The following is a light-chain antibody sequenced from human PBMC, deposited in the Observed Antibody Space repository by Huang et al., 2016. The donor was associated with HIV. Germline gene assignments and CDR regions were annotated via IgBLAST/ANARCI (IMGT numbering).Light chain of an antibody. CDR1: QSISTY. CDR3: QQRGNWPPIT. Sequence: EIVLTQSPATLSLSPGERATLSCRASQSISTYLAWYQQKPGQPPRLLIYDASNRRTGIPVRVRGSGSVTDFTLTISSLGPEDFAVYYCQQRGNWPPITFGQGTRLEIK. J-gene: IGKJ5*01. CDR2: DAS. V-gene: IGKV3-11*01.